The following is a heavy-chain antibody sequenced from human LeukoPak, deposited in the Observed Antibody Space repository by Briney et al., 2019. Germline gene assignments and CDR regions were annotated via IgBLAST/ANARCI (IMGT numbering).Heavy chain of an antibody. Sequence: SETLSLTCTVSGGSISSGGYYWSWIRQPPGKGLEWIGYIYHSGSTYYNPSLKSRVTISVDRSKNQFSLKLSSVTAADTAVYYCAREGRMATPDYWGQGTLVTVSS. CDR3: AREGRMATPDY. CDR1: GGSISSGGYY. J-gene: IGHJ4*02. CDR2: IYHSGST. D-gene: IGHD5-24*01. V-gene: IGHV4-30-2*01.